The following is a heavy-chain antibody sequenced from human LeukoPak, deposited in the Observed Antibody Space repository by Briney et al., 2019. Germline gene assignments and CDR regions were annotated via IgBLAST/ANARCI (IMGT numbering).Heavy chain of an antibody. D-gene: IGHD3-22*01. CDR1: GFAFNNYA. CDR3: ARGYSYYYDSSGRSAGYFDY. Sequence: PGGSLRLSCAASGFAFNNYAMHWVRQAPGKGLEWVAFISYDGSDIYYADSVKGRFTISRDNAKNTLYLQMNSLRAEDTAVYYCARGYSYYYDSSGRSAGYFDYWGQGTLVTVSS. J-gene: IGHJ4*02. CDR2: ISYDGSDI. V-gene: IGHV3-30-3*01.